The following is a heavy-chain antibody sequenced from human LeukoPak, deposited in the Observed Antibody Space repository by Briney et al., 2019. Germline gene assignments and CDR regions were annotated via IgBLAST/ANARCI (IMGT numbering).Heavy chain of an antibody. V-gene: IGHV4-4*09. CDR1: GGSMTNYY. CDR2: ISASGTT. CDR3: ARGLRYYYYYMDV. Sequence: SSETLSLTCTVSGGSMTNYYWNWIRQPPGKGLERIGYISASGTTNYNPSLMSRVTISVDTSKNQFSLKLSSVTAADTAVHYCARGLRYYYYYMDVWGKGTTVTVSS. J-gene: IGHJ6*03.